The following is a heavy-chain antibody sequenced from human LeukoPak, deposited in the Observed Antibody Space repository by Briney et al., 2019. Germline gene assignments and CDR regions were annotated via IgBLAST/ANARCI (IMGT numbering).Heavy chain of an antibody. D-gene: IGHD4-23*01. V-gene: IGHV3-48*01. J-gene: IGHJ3*01. Sequence: QTGGSLRFSCAASGFTFSGSYMGWVRQAPGKGLEWVSYISSSSPTIYYADSVRGRFTISRDNAKNSLYLQMNSLRAEDTAVYYCARGYGGTWGQGTMVTVSS. CDR2: ISSSSPTI. CDR3: ARGYGGT. CDR1: GFTFSGSY.